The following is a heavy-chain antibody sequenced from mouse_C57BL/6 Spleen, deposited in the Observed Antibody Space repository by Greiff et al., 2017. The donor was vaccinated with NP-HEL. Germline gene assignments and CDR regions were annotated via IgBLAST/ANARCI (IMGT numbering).Heavy chain of an antibody. V-gene: IGHV1-15*01. CDR2: IDPETGGT. J-gene: IGHJ2*01. CDR1: GYTFTDYE. Sequence: QVQLKQSGAELVRPGASVTLSCKASGYTFTDYEMHWVKQTPVHGLEWIGAIDPETGGTAYNQKFKGKAILTADKSSSTAYMELRSLTSEDSAVYYCTREEGTTVVFDYWGQGTTLTVSS. CDR3: TREEGTTVVFDY. D-gene: IGHD1-1*01.